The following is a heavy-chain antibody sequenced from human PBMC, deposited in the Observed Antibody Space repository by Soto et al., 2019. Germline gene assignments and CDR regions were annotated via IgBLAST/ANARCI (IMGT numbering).Heavy chain of an antibody. CDR1: GGSMIAYY. CDR2: TYYSGST. V-gene: IGHV4-59*01. Sequence: SETLSLTCTVSGGSMIAYYWNWMRQPPGKGLQWIGYTYYSGSTTFNPSLKSRVTISVDSSKDQFSLKLDSVTPADTAVYYCARVRGTAGKRYFDYWGPGTLVTVS. J-gene: IGHJ4*02. CDR3: ARVRGTAGKRYFDY. D-gene: IGHD6-13*01.